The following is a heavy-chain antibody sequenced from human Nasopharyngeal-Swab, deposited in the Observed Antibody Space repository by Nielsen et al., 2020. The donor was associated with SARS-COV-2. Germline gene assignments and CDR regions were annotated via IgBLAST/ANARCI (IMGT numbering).Heavy chain of an antibody. D-gene: IGHD3-22*01. Sequence: WIRQPPGKGLEWTGYIYHTGTTNYNPSLKSRVIISIDTSKNQFSVKLSSVTAADTAAYYCAVILYESSGYWVDYWGQGTLVTVSS. V-gene: IGHV4-59*01. CDR3: AVILYESSGYWVDY. CDR2: IYHTGTT. J-gene: IGHJ4*02.